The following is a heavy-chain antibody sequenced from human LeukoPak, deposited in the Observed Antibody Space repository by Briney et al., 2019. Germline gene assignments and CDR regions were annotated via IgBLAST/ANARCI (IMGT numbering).Heavy chain of an antibody. J-gene: IGHJ2*01. Sequence: ASVKVSCKASGYTFTSYYMHWVRQAPGQGLEWMGIINPSGGSTSYAQKFQGRVTMTRDTSTSTVYMELSSLRSEDTAVYYCARRGSSSWTGWYFDLWGRDTLVTVSS. CDR2: INPSGGST. V-gene: IGHV1-46*01. D-gene: IGHD6-13*01. CDR3: ARRGSSSWTGWYFDL. CDR1: GYTFTSYY.